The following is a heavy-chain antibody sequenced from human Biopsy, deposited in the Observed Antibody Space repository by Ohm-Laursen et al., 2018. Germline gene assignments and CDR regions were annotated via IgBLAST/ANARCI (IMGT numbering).Heavy chain of an antibody. D-gene: IGHD1-26*01. CDR1: VGSISSYY. Sequence: SDTLSLTCTVSVGSISSYYWSWIRQPPGKGLEWIGYIYYTGSTNYNPSLKSRVTISVDTSMNHLSLRLTSVTAADTAVYYCARHAPSYSGSYWRYFDLWGRGTLVTVSS. J-gene: IGHJ2*01. V-gene: IGHV4-59*08. CDR2: IYYTGST. CDR3: ARHAPSYSGSYWRYFDL.